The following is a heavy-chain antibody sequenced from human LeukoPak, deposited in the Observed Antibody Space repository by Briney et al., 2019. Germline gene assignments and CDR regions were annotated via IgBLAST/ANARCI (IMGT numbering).Heavy chain of an antibody. CDR2: IKHDGSEK. J-gene: IGHJ4*02. D-gene: IGHD1-1*01. Sequence: PGGSLRLSCAASGFTFSSHWMSWVRQAPGKGLEWVANIKHDGSEKHYVDSVKGRFTISRDNAKNSLYLQMNSLRVEDTAVYYCVRALGTGSYWGQGTLVTVSP. CDR1: GFTFSSHW. CDR3: VRALGTGSY. V-gene: IGHV3-7*03.